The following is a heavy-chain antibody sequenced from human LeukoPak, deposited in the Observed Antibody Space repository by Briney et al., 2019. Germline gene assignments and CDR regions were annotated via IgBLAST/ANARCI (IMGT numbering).Heavy chain of an antibody. V-gene: IGHV3-7*01. CDR2: IKEDGSVI. D-gene: IGHD6-13*01. Sequence: GGSLRLSCVASVFTFSIYRVRWVRQARGRAPEGLAIIKEDGSVIWDVESVRGRFTISRDNAKNSVYLEMNSLRAEDTAVYYCARGSGRQQLEQNYWGQGNLVTVSS. CDR3: ARGSGRQQLEQNY. J-gene: IGHJ4*02. CDR1: VFTFSIYR.